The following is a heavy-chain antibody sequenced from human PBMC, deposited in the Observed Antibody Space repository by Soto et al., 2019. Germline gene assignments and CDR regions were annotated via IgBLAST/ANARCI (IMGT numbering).Heavy chain of an antibody. J-gene: IGHJ6*02. D-gene: IGHD3-10*01. CDR1: GFTFSSYG. CDR2: ISYDGSNK. V-gene: IGHV3-30*18. Sequence: QVQLVESGGGVVQPGRSLRLSCAASGFTFSSYGMHWVRQAPGKGLEWVAVISYDGSNKYYADSVKGRFTISRDNSKNPLYLQMNSLRAEDTAVYYCAKDLAGSGSEYYYGMDVWGQGTTVTVSS. CDR3: AKDLAGSGSEYYYGMDV.